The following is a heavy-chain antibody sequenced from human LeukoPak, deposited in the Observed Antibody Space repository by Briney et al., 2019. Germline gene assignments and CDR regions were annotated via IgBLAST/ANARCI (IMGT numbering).Heavy chain of an antibody. Sequence: TLSLTCTVSGGSISSGSFYWSWIRQPAGKGLEWIGRFHTSGRTNYNPSLKSRVTISVDTSKNQFSLKLSSVTAADTAVYYCARSGVWFGELKAWFDPWGQGTLVTVSS. CDR1: GGSISSGSFY. CDR2: FHTSGRT. J-gene: IGHJ5*02. D-gene: IGHD3-10*01. CDR3: ARSGVWFGELKAWFDP. V-gene: IGHV4-61*02.